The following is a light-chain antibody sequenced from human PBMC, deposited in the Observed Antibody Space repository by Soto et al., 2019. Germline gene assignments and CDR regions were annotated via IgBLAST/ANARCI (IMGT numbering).Light chain of an antibody. Sequence: EIVLTQSPGTLSLSPGERATLSCRASQSVSSSYLAWYQQKPGQAPRLLIYGASSRATGSQDRFSGSGSGTDFTLTISRLEPEDFAVYYCQQYGSSPKTFGQGTKVEL. CDR3: QQYGSSPKT. CDR1: QSVSSSY. J-gene: IGKJ1*01. CDR2: GAS. V-gene: IGKV3-20*01.